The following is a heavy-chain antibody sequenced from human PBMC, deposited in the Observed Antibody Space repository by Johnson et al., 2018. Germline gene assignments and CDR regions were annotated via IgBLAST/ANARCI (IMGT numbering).Heavy chain of an antibody. V-gene: IGHV1-8*01. Sequence: QVQLVQSGAEVKKPGASVKVSCKASGYTLTSYDINWVRQATGQGLEWVGWMNPNSGHTGYAQKFQGRVTMTRNTSISTAYMELSSLKSEDTAVDYCAREGYGDKDAFDIWGQGTMVTVSS. CDR2: MNPNSGHT. CDR1: GYTLTSYD. CDR3: AREGYGDKDAFDI. J-gene: IGHJ3*02. D-gene: IGHD4-17*01.